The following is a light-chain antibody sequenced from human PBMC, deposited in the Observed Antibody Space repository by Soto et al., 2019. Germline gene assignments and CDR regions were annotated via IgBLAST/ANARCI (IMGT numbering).Light chain of an antibody. CDR3: QSYDSSLSGVV. J-gene: IGLJ2*01. CDR1: SSNIGAGYD. V-gene: IGLV1-40*01. Sequence: QSVLTQPPSVSGAPGQRVTISSTGTSSNIGAGYDVHWYQQLPGTAPKLLIYGNSNQPAGVPDRFSGSKSGTSASLAITGLQAEDQADYYCQSYDSSLSGVVFGGGTKVTVL. CDR2: GNS.